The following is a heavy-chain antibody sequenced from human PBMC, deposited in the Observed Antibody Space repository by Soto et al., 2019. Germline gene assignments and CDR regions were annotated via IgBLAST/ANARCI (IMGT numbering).Heavy chain of an antibody. CDR3: AKEGGLYDSSGYYPY. V-gene: IGHV3-23*01. J-gene: IGHJ4*02. D-gene: IGHD3-22*01. Sequence: PGGSLRLSCAASGFTFSRYAMSWVRQAPGKGLEWVSGISGSGGSTYYADSVKGRFTISRDNSKSTLYLQMNRLRAEDTAVYYCAKEGGLYDSSGYYPYWGQATLVTVSS. CDR2: ISGSGGST. CDR1: GFTFSRYA.